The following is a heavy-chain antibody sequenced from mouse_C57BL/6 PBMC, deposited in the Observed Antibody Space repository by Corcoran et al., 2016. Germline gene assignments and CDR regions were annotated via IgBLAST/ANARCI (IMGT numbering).Heavy chain of an antibody. V-gene: IGHV1-26*01. J-gene: IGHJ3*01. CDR1: GYTFTDYY. Sequence: EVQLQQSGPELVKPGASVKISCKASGYTFTDYYMNWVKQSHGKSLEWIGDINPNNGGISYNQKFKGKATLTVDKSSSTAYMELRSLTSEDSAVYYCAKDERTTSFAYWGQGTLVTVSA. CDR3: AKDERTTSFAY. CDR2: INPNNGGI. D-gene: IGHD2-12*01.